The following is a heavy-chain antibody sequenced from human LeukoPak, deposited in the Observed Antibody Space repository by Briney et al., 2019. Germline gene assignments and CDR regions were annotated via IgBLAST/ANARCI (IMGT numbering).Heavy chain of an antibody. J-gene: IGHJ4*02. V-gene: IGHV4-59*08. CDR3: ARGETGYPFDY. Sequence: RASETLSLTCTVSGGSISSYYWSWIRQPPGKGLEWIGYIYYSGSTNYNPSLKSRVTISVDTSKNQFSLKLSSVTAADTAAYYCARGETGYPFDYWGQGTLVTVSS. D-gene: IGHD3-9*01. CDR1: GGSISSYY. CDR2: IYYSGST.